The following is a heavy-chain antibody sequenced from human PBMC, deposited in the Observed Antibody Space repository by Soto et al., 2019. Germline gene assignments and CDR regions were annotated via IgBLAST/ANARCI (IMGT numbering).Heavy chain of an antibody. CDR2: IYYSGST. Sequence: SETLSLTCTVSGGSISSGGYYWSWIRQHPGKGLEWIGYIYYSGSTYYHPSLKSRVTISVDTSKNQFSLKLSSVTAADTAVYYCARDQGTGGAFDIWGQGTMVTVSS. V-gene: IGHV4-31*03. D-gene: IGHD2-15*01. CDR1: GGSISSGGYY. J-gene: IGHJ3*02. CDR3: ARDQGTGGAFDI.